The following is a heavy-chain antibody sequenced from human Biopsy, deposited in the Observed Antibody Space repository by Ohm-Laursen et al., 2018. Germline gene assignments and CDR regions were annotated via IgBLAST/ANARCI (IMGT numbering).Heavy chain of an antibody. CDR3: ARDGASGHYYDSSGDFDY. CDR2: IKQDGSEK. J-gene: IGHJ4*02. CDR1: GFTFSSNW. V-gene: IGHV3-7*01. Sequence: SLRLSCAASGFTFSSNWMSWVRQAPGKGLEWVANIKQDGSEKYYVDSVKGRFTISRDNAKNSLYLQMNSLRAEDTAVYYCARDGASGHYYDSSGDFDYWGQGTLVTVSS. D-gene: IGHD3-22*01.